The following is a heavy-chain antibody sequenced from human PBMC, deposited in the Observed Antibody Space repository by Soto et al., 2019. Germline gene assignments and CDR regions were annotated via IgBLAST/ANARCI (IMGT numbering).Heavy chain of an antibody. Sequence: SQPLSLTCTVFGGSISSYCWSWIRQPPGKGLEWIGYIYYSGSTNYNPSLKSRVTISVDTSKNQFSLKLSSVTAADTAVYYCARGYYDFWSGYYNLRFDPWGQGTLVTVSS. V-gene: IGHV4-59*01. CDR1: GGSISSYC. CDR2: IYYSGST. D-gene: IGHD3-3*01. CDR3: ARGYYDFWSGYYNLRFDP. J-gene: IGHJ5*02.